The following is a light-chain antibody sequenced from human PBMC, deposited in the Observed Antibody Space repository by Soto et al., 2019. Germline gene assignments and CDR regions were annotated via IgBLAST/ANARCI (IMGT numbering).Light chain of an antibody. CDR1: QSLLHSNGYNY. J-gene: IGKJ1*01. Sequence: DIVMTQSPLSLPVTPGEPASISCRSSQSLLHSNGYNYLDWYLQKPGQSPQLLIYLGSNRASGVPDRFSGCGSGTDFTLKSSRVEAEDVGVYYCMQALQTPWTFGQGTKVEIK. V-gene: IGKV2-28*01. CDR3: MQALQTPWT. CDR2: LGS.